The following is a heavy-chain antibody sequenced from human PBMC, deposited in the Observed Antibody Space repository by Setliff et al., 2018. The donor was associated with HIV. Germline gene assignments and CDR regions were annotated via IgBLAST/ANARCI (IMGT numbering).Heavy chain of an antibody. Sequence: PGGSLRLSCAASGFIFSGYWMTWIRQAPGKGLEWLAQIHPDSTAANYVDSVKGRFTISRDNAKNSLYLQMNSLRAEDTAVYYCANYYHSSGGYASDTWGQGTMVTVSS. J-gene: IGHJ3*02. V-gene: IGHV3-7*03. CDR1: GFIFSGYW. D-gene: IGHD3-22*01. CDR2: IHPDSTAA. CDR3: ANYYHSSGGYASDT.